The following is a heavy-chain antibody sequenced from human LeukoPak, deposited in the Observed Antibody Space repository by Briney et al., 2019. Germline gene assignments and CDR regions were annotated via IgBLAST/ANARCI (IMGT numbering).Heavy chain of an antibody. Sequence: SETLSLTCTVSGGSLSSYYWSWIRQPPGKGLEWIGYIYYSGSTYYNPSLKSRVTISVDTSKNQFSLKLSSVTAADTAVYYCARSRGYFDYWSQGTLVTVSS. CDR3: ARSRGYFDY. CDR1: GGSLSSYY. V-gene: IGHV4-59*08. CDR2: IYYSGST. D-gene: IGHD3-10*01. J-gene: IGHJ4*02.